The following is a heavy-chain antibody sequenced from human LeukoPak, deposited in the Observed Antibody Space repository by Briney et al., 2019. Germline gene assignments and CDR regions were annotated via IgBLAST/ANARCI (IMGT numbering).Heavy chain of an antibody. J-gene: IGHJ5*02. D-gene: IGHD6-13*01. CDR3: ARDRVAAAGTNWFDP. V-gene: IGHV3-23*01. CDR1: GFTFTSYA. Sequence: PGGSLRLSCAASGFTFTSYAMTWVRQAPGKGLEWVSSISGGGGSTYYADSVKGRFTIFRDNSKNTLYLQMNSLRAEDTAVYYCARDRVAAAGTNWFDPWGQGTLVTVSS. CDR2: ISGGGGST.